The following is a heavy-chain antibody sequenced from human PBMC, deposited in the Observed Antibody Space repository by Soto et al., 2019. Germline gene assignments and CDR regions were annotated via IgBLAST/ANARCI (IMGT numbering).Heavy chain of an antibody. CDR2: IYYSGST. Sequence: SETLSLTSNVSGGTINSGDYFWSWSRQPPGKVLEWIGSIYYSGSTYYNPSLKSRVTISVDTSKNQFSLKLSSVTAEDTEVYYCARDWSLVYFDYWGQGTLVTVSS. CDR1: GGTINSGDYF. V-gene: IGHV4-39*07. CDR3: ARDWSLVYFDY. D-gene: IGHD6-6*01. J-gene: IGHJ4*02.